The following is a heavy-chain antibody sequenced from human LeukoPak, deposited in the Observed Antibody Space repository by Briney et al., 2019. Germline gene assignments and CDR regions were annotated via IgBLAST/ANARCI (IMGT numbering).Heavy chain of an antibody. CDR2: NAGNGNT. Sequence: NAGNGNTKYSQKFQARVTITRDTSASTAYMELSSLRSEDTAVYYCARDPIGSRWPYYFDYWGQGTLVTVSS. D-gene: IGHD6-13*01. V-gene: IGHV1-3*01. CDR3: ARDPIGSRWPYYFDY. J-gene: IGHJ4*02.